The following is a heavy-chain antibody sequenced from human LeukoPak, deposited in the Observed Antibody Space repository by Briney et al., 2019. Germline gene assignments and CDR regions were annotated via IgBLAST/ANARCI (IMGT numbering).Heavy chain of an antibody. CDR1: GGSISSYY. V-gene: IGHV4-59*01. CDR2: IYYSGST. J-gene: IGHJ4*02. CDR3: ARTLGYCSSTSCYWNFDY. D-gene: IGHD2-2*01. Sequence: SETLSLTCIVSGGSISSYYWSWIRQPPGKGLEWIGYIYYSGSTNYNPSLKSRVTISVDTSKNQFSLKLSSVTAADTAVYYCARTLGYCSSTSCYWNFDYWGQGTLVTVSS.